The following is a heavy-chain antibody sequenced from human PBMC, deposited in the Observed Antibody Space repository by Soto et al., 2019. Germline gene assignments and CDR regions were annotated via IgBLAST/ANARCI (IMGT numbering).Heavy chain of an antibody. J-gene: IGHJ4*02. D-gene: IGHD2-21*02. V-gene: IGHV3-9*01. CDR3: AKGVATAVQALDY. Sequence: PGGSLRLSCVASGFSFDDFVMNWVRQRPGKGLEWVSSVSWNSGAKLYADSVKGRFAISRDSAKKSVYLQMNSLRPDDTAFYYCAKGVATAVQALDYWGQGTLVTVYS. CDR2: VSWNSGAK. CDR1: GFSFDDFV.